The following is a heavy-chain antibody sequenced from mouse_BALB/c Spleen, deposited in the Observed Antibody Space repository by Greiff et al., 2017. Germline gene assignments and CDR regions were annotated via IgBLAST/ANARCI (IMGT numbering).Heavy chain of an antibody. CDR2: ISSGGST. D-gene: IGHD3-3*01. V-gene: IGHV5-6-5*01. CDR3: ARGQGYDAMDY. J-gene: IGHJ4*01. CDR1: GFTFSSYA. Sequence: EVMLVESGGGLVKPGGSLKLSCAASGFTFSSYAMSWVRQTPEKRLEWVASISSGGSTYYPDSVKGRFTISRDNARNILYLQMSSLRSEDTAMYYWARGQGYDAMDYWGQGTSVTVSS.